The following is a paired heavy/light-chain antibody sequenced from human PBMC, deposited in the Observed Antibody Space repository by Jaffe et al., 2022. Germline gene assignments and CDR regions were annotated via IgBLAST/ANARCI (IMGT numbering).Heavy chain of an antibody. D-gene: IGHD2-15*01. CDR1: GFTFSTYT. CDR2: IFSSSSTI. CDR3: AREYCSGGSCYLGPFDY. Sequence: EVQLVESGGGLVQPGGSLRLSCAASGFTFSTYTMNWVRQAPGKGLEWVSYIFSSSSTIYYADSVKGRFTISRDNAKNSLYLQMNSLRAEDTAVYYCAREYCSGGSCYLGPFDYWGQGTLVTVSS. V-gene: IGHV3-48*01. J-gene: IGHJ4*02.
Light chain of an antibody. Sequence: QLVLTQSPSASASLGASVKLTCTLSSGHSSYAIAWHQQQPEKGPRYLMILNSDGSHTKGDGIPDRFSGSSSGAERYLTISSLQSEDEADYYCQTWGTGVRVFGGGTKLTVL. CDR2: LNSDGSH. J-gene: IGLJ3*02. V-gene: IGLV4-69*01. CDR3: QTWGTGVRV. CDR1: SGHSSYA.